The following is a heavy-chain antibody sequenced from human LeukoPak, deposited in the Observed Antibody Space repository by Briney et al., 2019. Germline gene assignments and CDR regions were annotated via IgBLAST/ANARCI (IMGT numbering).Heavy chain of an antibody. Sequence: ASVKVSCKASGYTFTDYYIHWVRQAPGQGLEWMGWINPNSGGTNYAQKFQGRVTMTRDTSISTAYMELGRLRSDDTAVYYCARYLNSYGYFGWFDPWGQGTLVTVSS. CDR3: ARYLNSYGYFGWFDP. J-gene: IGHJ5*02. CDR1: GYTFTDYY. D-gene: IGHD5-18*01. V-gene: IGHV1-2*02. CDR2: INPNSGGT.